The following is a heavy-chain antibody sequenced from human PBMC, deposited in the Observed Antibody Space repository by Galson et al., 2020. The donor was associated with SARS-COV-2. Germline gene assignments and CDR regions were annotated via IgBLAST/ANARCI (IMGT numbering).Heavy chain of an antibody. CDR2: ISSSGTYI. D-gene: IGHD3-3*01. V-gene: IGHV3-21*01. J-gene: IGHJ1*01. CDR1: GFTFKNYT. Sequence: GGSLRLSCVVSGFTFKNYTMNWVRQAPGKGPAWVSSISSSGTYISYADSVKGRFTISRDNAENSLSLQMNSLRVEDTAVYYCARDLCFLDWGQGSLVTVSS. CDR3: ARDLCFLD.